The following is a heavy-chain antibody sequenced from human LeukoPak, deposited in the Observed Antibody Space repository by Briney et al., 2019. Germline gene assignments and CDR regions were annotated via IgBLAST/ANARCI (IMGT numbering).Heavy chain of an antibody. V-gene: IGHV3-15*01. Sequence: GGSLRLSCAASGFTFSNAWMSWVRQAPGKGLEWVGRSKSKTDGGTTDYAAPVKGRFTISRDDSKNTLYLQMNSLKTEDTAVYYCTTGTYYYGSGSYYNEYNWFDPWGQGTLVTVSS. D-gene: IGHD3-10*01. CDR2: SKSKTDGGTT. CDR1: GFTFSNAW. J-gene: IGHJ5*02. CDR3: TTGTYYYGSGSYYNEYNWFDP.